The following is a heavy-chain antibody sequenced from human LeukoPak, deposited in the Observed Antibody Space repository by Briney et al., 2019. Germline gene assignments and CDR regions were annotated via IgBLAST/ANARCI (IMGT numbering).Heavy chain of an antibody. Sequence: TGGSLRLSCAASGFTFSSYAMSWVRQAPGKGLEWVSAISGSGGSTYYADSVKGRFTISRDNSKNTLYLQMNSLRAEDTAVYYCASISDGVVPAAIGYYFDYWGQGTLVTVSS. J-gene: IGHJ4*02. CDR2: ISGSGGST. D-gene: IGHD2-2*02. V-gene: IGHV3-23*01. CDR1: GFTFSSYA. CDR3: ASISDGVVPAAIGYYFDY.